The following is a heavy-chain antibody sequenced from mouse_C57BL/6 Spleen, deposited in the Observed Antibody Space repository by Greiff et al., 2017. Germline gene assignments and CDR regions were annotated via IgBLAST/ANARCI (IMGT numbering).Heavy chain of an antibody. J-gene: IGHJ3*01. Sequence: QVQLKESGPGLVQPSQSLSITCKVSGFSLTSSGVHWVRQSPGKGLELLGVIWSGGSTDYNAAFISRLSISKENSKSQVFFKMNSRQADDTAIYYCARKGGCFAFWGQGTLVNVSA. V-gene: IGHV2-2*01. CDR3: ARKGGCFAF. CDR2: IWSGGST. CDR1: GFSLTSSG.